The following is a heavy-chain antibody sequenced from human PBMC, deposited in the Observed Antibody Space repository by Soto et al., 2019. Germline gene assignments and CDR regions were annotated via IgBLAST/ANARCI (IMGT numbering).Heavy chain of an antibody. D-gene: IGHD1-7*01. CDR3: ARPLIGNTVDL. CDR1: GYTFINYF. CDR2: VHPSRGTA. J-gene: IGHJ3*01. V-gene: IGHV1-46*01. Sequence: QAQLLQSGAEMKKPGASVKVSCKASGYTFINYFIHWVRQAPGQGLEWIGIVHPSRGTADYVQKFKGRVTLTTDMSTRTVYMDLSNLRSEDTAVYYCARPLIGNTVDLWGQGTTVIVSS.